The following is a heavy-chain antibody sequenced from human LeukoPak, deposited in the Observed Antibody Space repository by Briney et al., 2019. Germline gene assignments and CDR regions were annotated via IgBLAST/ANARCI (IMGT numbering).Heavy chain of an antibody. CDR3: AKSRSPGFDY. V-gene: IGHV3-23*01. Sequence: GGSLRLSCAASGFTFSSYAMSWVRQAPGKGLEWISASSGRGGSTYYADSVKGRFTISRDNAKNTLYLQMNSLRAEDTAVYYCAKSRSPGFDYWGQGTLVTVSS. J-gene: IGHJ4*02. CDR1: GFTFSSYA. D-gene: IGHD1-14*01. CDR2: SSGRGGST.